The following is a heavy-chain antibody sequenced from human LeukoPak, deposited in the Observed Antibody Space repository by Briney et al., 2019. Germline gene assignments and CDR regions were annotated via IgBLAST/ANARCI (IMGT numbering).Heavy chain of an antibody. CDR3: ARDSSNWGPYYYYYIDV. Sequence: GGSLRLSCAASGFTFSSYWMSWVRQAPGKGLEWVANIKQDGSEKYYVDSVKGRFTISRDNAKDSLYLQMNSLRAEDTAVYYCARDSSNWGPYYYYYIDVWGKGTTVTVSS. D-gene: IGHD7-27*01. J-gene: IGHJ6*03. V-gene: IGHV3-7*01. CDR1: GFTFSSYW. CDR2: IKQDGSEK.